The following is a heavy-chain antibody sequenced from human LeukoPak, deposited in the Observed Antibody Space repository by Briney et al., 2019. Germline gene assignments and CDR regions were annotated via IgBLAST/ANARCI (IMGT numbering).Heavy chain of an antibody. D-gene: IGHD1-26*01. V-gene: IGHV4-4*07. Sequence: SETLSLTCSVSGGSISSDYWSWIRQPDGKGLEWIGRIYTSGSTNYNPSLKSRVSMSVDTSTNQFSLKLSSVTAADTAVYYCARGKSRGSHIDYWGQGTLVTVSS. CDR2: IYTSGST. J-gene: IGHJ4*02. CDR1: GGSISSDY. CDR3: ARGKSRGSHIDY.